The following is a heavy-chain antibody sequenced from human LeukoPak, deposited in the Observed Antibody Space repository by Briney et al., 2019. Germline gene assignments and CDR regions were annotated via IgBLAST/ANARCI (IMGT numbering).Heavy chain of an antibody. CDR3: ARDDYALGY. CDR2: IYYSGST. V-gene: IGHV4-59*01. Sequence: SETLSLTCTVSGGSISSYCWSWIRQPPGKGLEWIGYIYYSGSTNYNPSLKSRVTISVDTSKNQFSLKLSSVTAADTAVYYCARDDYALGYWGQGTLVTVSS. CDR1: GGSISSYC. D-gene: IGHD4/OR15-4a*01. J-gene: IGHJ4*02.